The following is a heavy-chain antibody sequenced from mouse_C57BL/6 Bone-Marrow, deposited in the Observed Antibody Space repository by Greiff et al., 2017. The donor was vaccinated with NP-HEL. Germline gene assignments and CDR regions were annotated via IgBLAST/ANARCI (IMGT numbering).Heavy chain of an antibody. CDR3: ASSMVTTGAMDY. D-gene: IGHD2-2*01. Sequence: EVKLVESGGGLVKPGGSLKLSCAASGFTFSSYAMSWVRQTPEKRLEWVATISAGGSYTYYPDNVKGRFTISRDNAKNNLYMQMSHLKSEDTAMYYCASSMVTTGAMDYWGKGTSVTVSS. CDR1: GFTFSSYA. V-gene: IGHV5-4*03. CDR2: ISAGGSYT. J-gene: IGHJ4*01.